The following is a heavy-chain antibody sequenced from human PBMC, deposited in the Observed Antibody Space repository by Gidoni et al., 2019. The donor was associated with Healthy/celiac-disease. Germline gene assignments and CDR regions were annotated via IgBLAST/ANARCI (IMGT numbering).Heavy chain of an antibody. CDR3: AKSVLRFLEWLNNFDY. CDR2: MSGSGGST. CDR1: GFTFSSYA. Sequence: EVQLLESGGGLVQPGGSLSLSCAASGFTFSSYAMSWVRQAPGKGLEWGSAMSGSGGSTYYADSVKGRFTISRDNSKNTLYLQMNSLRAEDTAVYYCAKSVLRFLEWLNNFDYWGQGTLVTVSS. V-gene: IGHV3-23*01. D-gene: IGHD3-3*01. J-gene: IGHJ4*02.